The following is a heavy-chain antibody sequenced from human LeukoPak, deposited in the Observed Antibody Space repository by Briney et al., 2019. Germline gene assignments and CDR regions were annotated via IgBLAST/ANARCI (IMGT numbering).Heavy chain of an antibody. V-gene: IGHV1-18*01. Sequence: ASVKVSCKASGYTFSDYGINWVRQAPGQGLEWMGWISTYNGNTEYALNVQGRVTMTTDTSTRTAYMELRSLRSDDTAVYYCARATTVSRGYYYYYMDVWGKGTTATVSS. CDR1: GYTFSDYG. CDR2: ISTYNGNT. J-gene: IGHJ6*03. CDR3: ARATTVSRGYYYYYMDV. D-gene: IGHD4-17*01.